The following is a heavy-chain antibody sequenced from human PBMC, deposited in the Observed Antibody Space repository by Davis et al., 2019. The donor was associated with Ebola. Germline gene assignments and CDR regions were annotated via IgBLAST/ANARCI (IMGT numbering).Heavy chain of an antibody. CDR3: ARDPNSGSYYFYFDYFDY. CDR2: ISYDRSNK. CDR1: GFTFSSYA. V-gene: IGHV3-30*04. J-gene: IGHJ4*02. D-gene: IGHD1-26*01. Sequence: GGSLRLSCAASGFTFSSYAMHWVRQAPGKGLEWVAVISYDRSNKYYADSVKGRFTISRDNSKNTLYLQMNSLRAEDTAVYYCARDPNSGSYYFYFDYFDYWGQGTLVTVSS.